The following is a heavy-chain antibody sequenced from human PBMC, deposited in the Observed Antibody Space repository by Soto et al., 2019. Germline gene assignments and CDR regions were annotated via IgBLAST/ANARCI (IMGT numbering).Heavy chain of an antibody. V-gene: IGHV1-69*13. J-gene: IGHJ6*02. CDR2: IIPIFGTA. D-gene: IGHD6-13*01. CDR1: GGTFSSYA. Sequence: SVKVSCKASGGTFSSYAISWVRQAPGQGLEWMGGIIPIFGTANYAQKFQGRVTITADESTSTAYMELSSLRSEDTAMYYCARTSAAGKYYYGMDVWGQGTTVTVSS. CDR3: ARTSAAGKYYYGMDV.